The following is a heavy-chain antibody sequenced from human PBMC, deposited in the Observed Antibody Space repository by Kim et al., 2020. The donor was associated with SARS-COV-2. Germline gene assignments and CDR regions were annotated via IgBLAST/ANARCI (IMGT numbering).Heavy chain of an antibody. CDR1: GFTFSSYS. V-gene: IGHV3-21*01. J-gene: IGHJ5*02. CDR2: ISSSSSYI. Sequence: GGSLRLSCAASGFTFSSYSMNWVRQAPGKGLEWVSSISSSSSYIYYADSVKGRFTISRDNAKNSLYLQMNSLRAEDTAVYYCARDSLRTVVVITTGWFDPWGQGTLVTVSS. D-gene: IGHD3-22*01. CDR3: ARDSLRTVVVITTGWFDP.